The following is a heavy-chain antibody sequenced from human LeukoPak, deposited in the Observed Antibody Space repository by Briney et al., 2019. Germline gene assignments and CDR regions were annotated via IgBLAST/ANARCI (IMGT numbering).Heavy chain of an antibody. CDR3: ARLSLKVLEWSPTKGKETHYFDY. D-gene: IGHD3-3*01. J-gene: IGHJ4*02. Sequence: SGTLSLTCAVSGGSISSSNWWSWIRQPPGKGLEWIGEIYHSGNTNYNPSLKSRVTILEDKSKNQFSLKLSSVTAADTPVYYCARLSLKVLEWSPTKGKETHYFDYWGQGTLVTVSS. CDR1: GGSISSSNW. V-gene: IGHV4-4*02. CDR2: IYHSGNT.